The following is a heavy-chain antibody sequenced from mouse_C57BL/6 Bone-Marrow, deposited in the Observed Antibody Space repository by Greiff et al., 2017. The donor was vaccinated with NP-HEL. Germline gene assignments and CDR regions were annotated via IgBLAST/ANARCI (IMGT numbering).Heavy chain of an antibody. D-gene: IGHD4-1*02. CDR3: ARGPTGTRYFDV. V-gene: IGHV1-54*01. CDR1: GYAFTNYL. Sequence: QVQLQQSGAELVRPGTSVKVSCKASGYAFTNYLIEWVKQRPGQGLEWIGVINPGSGGTNYNEKFQGKATLTADKSSSTAYMQLSSLTSEDSAVYFCARGPTGTRYFDVWGTGTTVTVSS. CDR2: INPGSGGT. J-gene: IGHJ1*03.